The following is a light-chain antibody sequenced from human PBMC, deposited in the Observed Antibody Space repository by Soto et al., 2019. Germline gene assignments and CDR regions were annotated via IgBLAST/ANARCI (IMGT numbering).Light chain of an antibody. CDR2: ASS. Sequence: DIQLTQSPSFLSASVGDRVTITCRASQGISSYLAWYQQKPGKAPKLLIYASSTLESGVPSRFSGSGSGTEVALTISSLQLEDFATYYCQQIKSYPRTFGQGTKLEIK. CDR1: QGISSY. J-gene: IGKJ2*02. V-gene: IGKV1-9*01. CDR3: QQIKSYPRT.